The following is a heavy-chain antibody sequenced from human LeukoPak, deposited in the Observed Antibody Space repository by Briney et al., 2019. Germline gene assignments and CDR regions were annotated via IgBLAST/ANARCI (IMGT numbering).Heavy chain of an antibody. Sequence: SGTLSLTCTVSGASISSSYWSWIRQPPRKRLEWIGYIYYNGNTNSNPSLKSRVTISADTSKNQFSLRLSSVTAADSAVYYCVRGNYDNRGYSNAFDIWGQGAMVTLSS. CDR2: IYYNGNT. D-gene: IGHD3-22*01. V-gene: IGHV4-59*01. CDR1: GASISSSY. J-gene: IGHJ3*02. CDR3: VRGNYDNRGYSNAFDI.